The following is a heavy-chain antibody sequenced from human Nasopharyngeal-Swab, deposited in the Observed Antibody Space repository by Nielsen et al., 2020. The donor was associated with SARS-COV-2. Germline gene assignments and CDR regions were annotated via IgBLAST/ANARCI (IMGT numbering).Heavy chain of an antibody. CDR3: ARARGAYGDYYYYYYTDV. D-gene: IGHD4-17*01. J-gene: IGHJ6*03. CDR2: TYYKSKWYY. Sequence: SQTLSLPFAILWDRLSSRSAALNSIRPSPSTGLECLGRTYYKSKWYYDYAVSVKSRITIHPDTSKNQFSLHLNSVTPEDTAVYYCARARGAYGDYYYYYYTDVWGKGTTVTVSS. CDR1: WDRLSSRSAA. V-gene: IGHV6-1*01.